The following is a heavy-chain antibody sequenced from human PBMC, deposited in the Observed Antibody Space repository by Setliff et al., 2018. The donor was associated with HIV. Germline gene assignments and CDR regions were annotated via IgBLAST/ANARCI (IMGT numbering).Heavy chain of an antibody. Sequence: PSETLSLTCTVSGGSISSGYYWGWIRQPPGKGLEWVGSIYYNGNTFYNQSLQSRVTISLDTSKNQFSLNLSSVTAAETAVYYCARVGYHGSGRYSFDYWGQGTLVTVSS. V-gene: IGHV4-38-2*02. J-gene: IGHJ4*02. CDR3: ARVGYHGSGRYSFDY. CDR1: GGSISSGYY. CDR2: IYYNGNT. D-gene: IGHD3-10*01.